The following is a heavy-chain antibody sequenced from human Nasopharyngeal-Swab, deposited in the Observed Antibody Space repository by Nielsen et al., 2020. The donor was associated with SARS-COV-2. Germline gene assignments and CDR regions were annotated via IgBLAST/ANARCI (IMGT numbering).Heavy chain of an antibody. CDR2: IKQDGSEK. V-gene: IGHV3-7*01. D-gene: IGHD3-3*01. CDR3: ARGWSGYYTAFWFDP. Sequence: VRQASGKGLEWVANIKQDGSEKYYVDSVKGRFTISRDNAKNSLYLQMNSLRAEDTAVYYCARGWSGYYTAFWFDPWGQGTLVTVSS. J-gene: IGHJ5*02.